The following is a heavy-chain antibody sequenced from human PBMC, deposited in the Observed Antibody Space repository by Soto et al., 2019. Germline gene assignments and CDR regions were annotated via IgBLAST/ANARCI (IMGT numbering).Heavy chain of an antibody. CDR2: IRSKAYGGTT. J-gene: IGHJ4*02. D-gene: IGHD1-20*01. CDR1: GFTFGDYA. Sequence: PGGSLRLSCSASGFTFGDYAMSWFRQAPGKGLEWVGFIRSKAYGGTTEYAASVKGRFTISRGDSKSIAYLQMNSLKTEDTAVYYCTRYNGGDYSDYWGQGTLVTVSS. V-gene: IGHV3-49*03. CDR3: TRYNGGDYSDY.